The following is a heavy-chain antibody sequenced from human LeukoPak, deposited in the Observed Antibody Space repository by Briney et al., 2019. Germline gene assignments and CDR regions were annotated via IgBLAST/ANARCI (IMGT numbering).Heavy chain of an antibody. CDR3: AADPVGGGVRGAVGFDP. CDR1: AFTFTTSA. Sequence: SVNVSSKASAFTFTTSAVQWVRQARGQRLEWIGWIVVGSGITNHAQKFQERVTLTRDMSTSTAYMELSSLRSEDTAVYYCAADPVGGGVRGAVGFDPWGQGTLVTVSS. CDR2: IVVGSGIT. D-gene: IGHD3-10*01. J-gene: IGHJ5*02. V-gene: IGHV1-58*01.